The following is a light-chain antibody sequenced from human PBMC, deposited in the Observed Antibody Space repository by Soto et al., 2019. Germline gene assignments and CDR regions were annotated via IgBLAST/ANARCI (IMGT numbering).Light chain of an antibody. CDR3: QQTTTFPLT. J-gene: IGKJ4*01. CDR1: QGITSW. CDR2: RAS. Sequence: DIQMTQSPSSVSASVGDRVTITCRASQGITSWLAWYQQKPGKAPKLLIYRASNLQSEVPSRVSDSGSGTDFTLTISGLQPADFATYYCQQTTTFPLTFGGGTQVEIK. V-gene: IGKV1-12*01.